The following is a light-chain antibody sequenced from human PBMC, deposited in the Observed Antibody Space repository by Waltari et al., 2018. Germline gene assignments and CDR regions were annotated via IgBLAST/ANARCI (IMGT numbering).Light chain of an antibody. CDR1: GDDIGGFEY. CDR3: CSYAGTYSYV. J-gene: IGLJ1*01. Sequence: QSALTQPPSVSGSPGQSVTISCTGTGDDIGGFEYVSWYQQDPGKAPKLLIYDVNKRPSGVPGRFSGSKSGNTASLTISRLQAEDESAYYCCSYAGTYSYVFGTVTEVTVL. CDR2: DVN. V-gene: IGLV2-11*01.